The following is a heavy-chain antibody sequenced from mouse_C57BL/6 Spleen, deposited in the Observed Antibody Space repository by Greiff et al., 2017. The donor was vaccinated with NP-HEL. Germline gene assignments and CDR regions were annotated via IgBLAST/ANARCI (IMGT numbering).Heavy chain of an antibody. CDR3: TRGDDYYCFDY. CDR2: IYPGDGDT. V-gene: IGHV1-82*01. Sequence: QVQLQQSGPELVKPGASVKISCKASGYAFSSSWMNWVKQRPGKGLEWIGRIYPGDGDTNYNGKFKGKATLTADKSSSTAYMQLSSLTSEDSAVYFCTRGDDYYCFDYWGQGTTLTVSS. D-gene: IGHD2-4*01. CDR1: GYAFSSSW. J-gene: IGHJ2*01.